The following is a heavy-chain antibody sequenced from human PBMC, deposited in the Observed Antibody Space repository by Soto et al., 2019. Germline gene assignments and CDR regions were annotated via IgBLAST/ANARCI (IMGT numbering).Heavy chain of an antibody. D-gene: IGHD2-15*01. V-gene: IGHV1-2*04. CDR1: GYTFTGYY. CDR3: ATRLGYCSGGSCPYDAFDI. J-gene: IGHJ3*02. Sequence: HVQLVQSGAEVKKPGASVKVSCKASGYTFTGYYMHWVRQAPGQGLEWMGWINPNSGGTNYAQKFQCWVTMTRDTSISTAYMELSRLRSDDTAVYYCATRLGYCSGGSCPYDAFDIWGQGTMVTVSS. CDR2: INPNSGGT.